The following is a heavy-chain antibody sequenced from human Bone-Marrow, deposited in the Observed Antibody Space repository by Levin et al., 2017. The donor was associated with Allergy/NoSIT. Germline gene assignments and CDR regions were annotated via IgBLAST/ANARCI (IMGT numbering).Heavy chain of an antibody. J-gene: IGHJ6*02. V-gene: IGHV4-4*07. Sequence: SETLSLTCNVSGGSITSFYWSWIRQPAGKGLEWIGHIFSSGSTTYNPSLKGRVTMSVDTSKNQFTLQVNSVTAADTAVYYCARVWSRLYYYGKDVWGQGTTVTVSS. CDR2: IFSSGST. D-gene: IGHD3-3*01. CDR3: ARVWSRLYYYGKDV. CDR1: GGSITSFY.